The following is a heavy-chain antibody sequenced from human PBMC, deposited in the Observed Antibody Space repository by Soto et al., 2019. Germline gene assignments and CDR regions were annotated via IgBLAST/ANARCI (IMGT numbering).Heavy chain of an antibody. CDR3: ARDYGDYQFDY. V-gene: IGHV4-39*02. J-gene: IGHJ4*02. CDR2: IYYRGTT. D-gene: IGHD4-17*01. Sequence: SETLSLTCTVSGGSISSSSYYWGWICQPPGKGLEWIGNIYYRGTTYYNPSLKSRVTISVDTSKNQFSLKLASVTAADTAVYYCARDYGDYQFDYWGQGTLVTV. CDR1: GGSISSSSYY.